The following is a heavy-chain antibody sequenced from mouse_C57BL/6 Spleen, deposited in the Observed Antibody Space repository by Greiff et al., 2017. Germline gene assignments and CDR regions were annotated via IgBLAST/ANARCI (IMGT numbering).Heavy chain of an antibody. CDR1: GYSITSGYD. D-gene: IGHD3-2*02. Sequence: EVKLVESGPGMVKPSQSLSLTCTVTGYSITSGYDWHWIRHFPGNKLEWMGYISYSGSTNYNPSLKSRISITHATSKNHFFLKLNSVTTEDTATYYCARGAAQAPFAYWGQGTLVTVSA. CDR3: ARGAAQAPFAY. CDR2: ISYSGST. J-gene: IGHJ3*01. V-gene: IGHV3-1*01.